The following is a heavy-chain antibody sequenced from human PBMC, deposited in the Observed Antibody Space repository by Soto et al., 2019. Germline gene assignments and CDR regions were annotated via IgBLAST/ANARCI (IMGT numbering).Heavy chain of an antibody. D-gene: IGHD3-3*01. CDR2: IYPGDSDT. J-gene: IGHJ5*02. Sequence: GESLKISCKGSGYSFTSYWIGWVRQMPGKGLEWMGIIYPGDSDTRYSPSFQGQVTISADKSISTAYLQWSSLKASDTAMYYCARGRFLEWLFNWFDPWGQGTLVTVSS. CDR3: ARGRFLEWLFNWFDP. V-gene: IGHV5-51*01. CDR1: GYSFTSYW.